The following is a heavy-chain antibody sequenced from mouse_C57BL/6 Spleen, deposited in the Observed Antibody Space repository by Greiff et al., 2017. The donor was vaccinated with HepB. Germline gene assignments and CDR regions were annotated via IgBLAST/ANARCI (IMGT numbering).Heavy chain of an antibody. J-gene: IGHJ3*01. CDR3: AREDGYYEGFAY. V-gene: IGHV1-82*01. CDR1: GYAFSSSW. CDR2: IYPGDGDT. Sequence: VQLQQSGPELVKPGASVKISCKASGYAFSSSWMNWVKQRPGKGLEWIGRIYPGDGDTNYNGKFKGKATLTADKSSSTAYMQLSSLTSEDSAVYFCAREDGYYEGFAYWGQGTLVTVSA. D-gene: IGHD2-3*01.